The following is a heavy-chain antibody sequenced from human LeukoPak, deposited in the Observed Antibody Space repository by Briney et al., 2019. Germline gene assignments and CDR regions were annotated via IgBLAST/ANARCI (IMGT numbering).Heavy chain of an antibody. Sequence: SETLSLTCIVSGGSISSSSYYWGWIRQPPGKGLEWIGYIYCSGSTNYNPSLKSRVTISVDTSKNQFSLKLSSVTAADTAVYYCARDTAMRRWGQGTLVTVSS. J-gene: IGHJ4*02. CDR3: ARDTAMRR. D-gene: IGHD5-18*01. V-gene: IGHV4-61*01. CDR2: IYCSGST. CDR1: GGSISSSSYY.